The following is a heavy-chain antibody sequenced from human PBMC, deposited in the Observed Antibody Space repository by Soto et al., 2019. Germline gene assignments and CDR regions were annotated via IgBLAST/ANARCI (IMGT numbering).Heavy chain of an antibody. Sequence: GESMKISCQASGYSFASSWIGWVRQMPGKGLEWMGIIDPNDSQTIYSPSFQGQVTISADKSIDTAYLQWSSLKTSDTAMYYCARHAGNSWKGDYFDYWGQGALVTVSS. CDR3: ARHAGNSWKGDYFDY. J-gene: IGHJ4*02. CDR2: IDPNDSQT. D-gene: IGHD6-13*01. V-gene: IGHV5-51*01. CDR1: GYSFASSW.